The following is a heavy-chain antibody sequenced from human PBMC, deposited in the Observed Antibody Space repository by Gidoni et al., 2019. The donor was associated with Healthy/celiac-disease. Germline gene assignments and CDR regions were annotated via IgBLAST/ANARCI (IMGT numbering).Heavy chain of an antibody. V-gene: IGHV3-9*01. CDR1: GFTFDDND. D-gene: IGHD4-17*01. CDR3: AKDKYGGRGYYYYYGMDV. Sequence: EVQRVESGGGLVQPGRSLRLYWAAAGFTFDDNDMHWVRHAPGKGLEWFSGISWNSGSIGYADSVKGRFTISRDNAKNSLYLQMNSLRAEDTALYYCAKDKYGGRGYYYYYGMDVWGQGTTVTVSS. J-gene: IGHJ6*02. CDR2: ISWNSGSI.